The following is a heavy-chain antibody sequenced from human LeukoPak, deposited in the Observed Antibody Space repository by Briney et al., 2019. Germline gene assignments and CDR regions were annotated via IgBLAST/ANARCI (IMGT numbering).Heavy chain of an antibody. J-gene: IGHJ4*02. D-gene: IGHD1-26*01. CDR3: AKGRLSGSYNRFDY. Sequence: ASVKVSCKASGYTFTGYYMHWVRQAPGQGLEWMGWINPNSGDTNYAQKFQGRVTMTRDTSISTVYMELSRLRSDDTAVYYCAKGRLSGSYNRFDYWGLGTLVTVSS. CDR2: INPNSGDT. V-gene: IGHV1-2*02. CDR1: GYTFTGYY.